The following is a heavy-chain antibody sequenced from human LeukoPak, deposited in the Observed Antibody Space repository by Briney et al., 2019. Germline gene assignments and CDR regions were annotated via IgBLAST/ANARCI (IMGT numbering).Heavy chain of an antibody. CDR2: IKQDGSEK. D-gene: IGHD5/OR15-5a*01. J-gene: IGHJ4*02. CDR3: ARAGLYSVSGLDF. Sequence: GGSLRLSCAASGFTFSSYWMSWVRQAPGKGLEWVSNIKQDGSEKYYVDSVKGRFTISRDNAKNSLYLQMDSLTPEDTAVYYCARAGLYSVSGLDFWGQGTLVSVSS. CDR1: GFTFSSYW. V-gene: IGHV3-7*01.